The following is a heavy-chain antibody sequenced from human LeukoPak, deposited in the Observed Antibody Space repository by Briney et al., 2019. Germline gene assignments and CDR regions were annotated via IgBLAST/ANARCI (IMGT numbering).Heavy chain of an antibody. CDR3: AKWGDYDVLTGYYVSDY. CDR2: ITGSGSGI. J-gene: IGHJ4*02. V-gene: IGHV3-23*01. CDR1: GFTFSSYG. D-gene: IGHD3-9*01. Sequence: PGGSLRLSCAASGFTFSSYGMSWVRQAPGKGLEWVSAITGSGSGIYYTDSMKSRFTISRDNSKNTLYLQINSLRAEDTAVYYCAKWGDYDVLTGYYVSDYWGQGTLVTVSS.